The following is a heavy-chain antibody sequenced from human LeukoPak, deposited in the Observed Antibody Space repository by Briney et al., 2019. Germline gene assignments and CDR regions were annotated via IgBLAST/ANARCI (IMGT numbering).Heavy chain of an antibody. D-gene: IGHD3-22*01. J-gene: IGHJ5*02. CDR1: GYTFTSYG. CDR2: ISAYNGST. CDR3: ARVPDPNYYDSSGYQNWFDL. Sequence: GASVKVSCKASGYTFTSYGISRVRQAPGQGLEWMGWISAYNGSTNYAQKLQGRVTMTTDTSTSTAYMELRSLRSDDTAVYYCARVPDPNYYDSSGYQNWFDLWGQGTLVTVSS. V-gene: IGHV1-18*01.